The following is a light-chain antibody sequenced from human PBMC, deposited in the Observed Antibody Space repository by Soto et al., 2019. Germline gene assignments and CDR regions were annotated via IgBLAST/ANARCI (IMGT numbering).Light chain of an antibody. CDR1: SSDVGSYNL. CDR2: EGN. V-gene: IGLV2-23*01. J-gene: IGLJ2*01. CDR3: SSFSDSITLL. Sequence: QSALTQPASVSGSPGQSITISCTGTSSDVGSYNLVSWYQQHPGKAPKLMIYEGNKRPLGVSNRFSGSKSGNTASLTISGLQAEDEADYYCSSFSDSITLLFGGGTKLTVL.